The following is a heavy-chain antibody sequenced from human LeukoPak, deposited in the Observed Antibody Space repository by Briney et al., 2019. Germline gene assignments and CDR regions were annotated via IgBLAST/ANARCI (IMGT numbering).Heavy chain of an antibody. J-gene: IGHJ6*02. CDR1: GYTFTSYG. D-gene: IGHD5-12*01. V-gene: IGHV1-18*01. CDR3: ASCGYDGVHDYYYYGMDV. CDR2: ISAYNGNT. Sequence: ASVKVSCKASGYTFTSYGISWVRQAPGQGLEWMGWISAYNGNTNYAQKLQGRVTMTTDTSTSTAYMELRSLRSDDTAVYYCASCGYDGVHDYYYYGMDVWGQGNPGHRLL.